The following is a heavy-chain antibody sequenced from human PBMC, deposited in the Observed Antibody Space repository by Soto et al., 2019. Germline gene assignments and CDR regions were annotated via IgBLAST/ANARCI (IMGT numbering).Heavy chain of an antibody. Sequence: PGGSLRLSCAASGFTFRNYGMNWVRQVPGKGLEWVSYIGIGSSTKYYADSVKGRFTISRDNAKNSLYLQMNSLRAEDTAVYYCARDQLYDNDISGRPLNVFECWGKGTMVTVSS. D-gene: IGHD3-22*01. V-gene: IGHV3-48*01. CDR1: GFTFRNYG. J-gene: IGHJ3*01. CDR3: ARDQLYDNDISGRPLNVFEC. CDR2: IGIGSSTK.